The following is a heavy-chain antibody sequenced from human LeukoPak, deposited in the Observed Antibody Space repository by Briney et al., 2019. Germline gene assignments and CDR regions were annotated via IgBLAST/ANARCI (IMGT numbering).Heavy chain of an antibody. D-gene: IGHD5-18*01. V-gene: IGHV3-23*01. CDR1: GFTFSSYA. Sequence: GGSLRLSCAASGFTFSSYAMTWVRQAPGKGLEWVSAISASGGDTYYADSVKGRFTISRDNSKNTLYLQMNSLRAEDTAVYYCARGVDTAMVIFDYWGQGTLVTVSS. CDR3: ARGVDTAMVIFDY. J-gene: IGHJ4*02. CDR2: ISASGGDT.